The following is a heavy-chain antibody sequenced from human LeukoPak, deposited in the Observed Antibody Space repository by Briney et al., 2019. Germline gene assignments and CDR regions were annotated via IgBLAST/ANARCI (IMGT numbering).Heavy chain of an antibody. J-gene: IGHJ5*02. CDR1: GVSLSSTV. Sequence: ETLSLTCAVSGVSLSSTVWWTWVRQPPGEGLEWVSYISSSSSYTNYADSVKGRFTISRDNAKNSLYLQMNSLRAEDTAVYYCARQSSWWFDPWGQGTLVTVSS. V-gene: IGHV3-21*05. CDR3: ARQSSWWFDP. CDR2: ISSSSSYT. D-gene: IGHD2-2*01.